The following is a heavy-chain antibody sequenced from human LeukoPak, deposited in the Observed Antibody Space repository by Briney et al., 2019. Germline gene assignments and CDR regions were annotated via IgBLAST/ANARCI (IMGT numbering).Heavy chain of an antibody. CDR2: IIPIFGTA. D-gene: IGHD3-22*01. J-gene: IGHJ5*02. CDR3: ARGISSTIYYDSSAYRFDP. CDR1: GGTFSSYA. V-gene: IGHV1-69*13. Sequence: ASVKVSCKASGGTFSSYAISWVRQAPGQGLEWMGGIIPIFGTANYAQNFQGRVTITADGSTSTAYMELSSLRSEDTALYYCARGISSTIYYDSSAYRFDPWGQGTLVTVSS.